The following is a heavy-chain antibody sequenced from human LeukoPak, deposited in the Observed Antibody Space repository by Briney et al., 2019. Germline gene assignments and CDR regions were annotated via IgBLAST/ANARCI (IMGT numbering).Heavy chain of an antibody. CDR2: IYYSGST. CDR1: GGSISSGDYY. Sequence: SETLSLTCTVSGGSISSGDYYWSWIRQPPGKGLEWIGYIYYSGSTYYNPSLKSRVTISVDTSKNQFSLKLSSVTSADTAVYYCARQGYGSGLDYWGQGTLVTVSS. J-gene: IGHJ4*02. V-gene: IGHV4-30-4*01. CDR3: ARQGYGSGLDY. D-gene: IGHD6-19*01.